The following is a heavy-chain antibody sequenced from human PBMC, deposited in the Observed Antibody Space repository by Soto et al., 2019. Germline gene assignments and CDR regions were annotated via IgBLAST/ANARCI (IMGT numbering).Heavy chain of an antibody. CDR2: ISAYNGNT. D-gene: IGHD6-13*01. J-gene: IGHJ5*02. V-gene: IGHV1-18*01. Sequence: ASVKVSCKASGYTFTSYGISWVRQAPGQGLEWMGWISAYNGNTNYAQKLQGRVTMTTDTSTSTAYMELRSLRSDDTAVYYCARDPIAAAGEEYNWVDPWSQGTLVTVSS. CDR1: GYTFTSYG. CDR3: ARDPIAAAGEEYNWVDP.